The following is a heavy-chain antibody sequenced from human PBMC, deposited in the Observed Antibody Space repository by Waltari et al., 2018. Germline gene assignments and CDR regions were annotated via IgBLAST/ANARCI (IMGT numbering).Heavy chain of an antibody. CDR1: GFTFRHYA. CDR2: ITGEGVNT. V-gene: IGHV3-23*01. Sequence: EVQLLESGGGLVQPGGSLRLSCTASGFTFRHYAMTWVRQAPVKGLEWVASITGEGVNTYYIDSVKGRFTISRDNSQNTLYLQMNSLRAEDTAVYYCAKAPVGSCNDASCYPLDNWGQGTLVTASS. CDR3: AKAPVGSCNDASCYPLDN. D-gene: IGHD2-15*01. J-gene: IGHJ4*02.